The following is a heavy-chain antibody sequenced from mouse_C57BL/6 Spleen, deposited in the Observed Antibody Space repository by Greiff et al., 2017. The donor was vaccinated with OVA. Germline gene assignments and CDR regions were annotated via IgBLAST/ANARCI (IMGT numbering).Heavy chain of an antibody. CDR2: ISGGGGNT. D-gene: IGHD1-1*01. Sequence: EVKVVESGGGLVKPGGSLKLSCAASGFTFSSYTMSWVRQTPEQRLEWVATISGGGGNTYYPDSVKGRFTISRDNAKNTLYLQMSSLRSEDSALYYCARRYYGSPYYAMDYWGQETSVTVSS. CDR1: GFTFSSYT. J-gene: IGHJ4*01. V-gene: IGHV5-9*01. CDR3: ARRYYGSPYYAMDY.